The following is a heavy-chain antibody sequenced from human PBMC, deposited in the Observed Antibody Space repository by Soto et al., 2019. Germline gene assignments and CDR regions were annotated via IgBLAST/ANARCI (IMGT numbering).Heavy chain of an antibody. Sequence: ASVKVSCKASGYTFTSYYIHWVRQAPGQGLQWMGIINPTGGSTIYAQEFQGRVTMTSDASTSTVYMELGSLRSEDTAVYYCARYGDSVTLSDYWGQGTLVTVSS. V-gene: IGHV1-46*01. D-gene: IGHD4-17*01. J-gene: IGHJ4*02. CDR2: INPTGGST. CDR3: ARYGDSVTLSDY. CDR1: GYTFTSYY.